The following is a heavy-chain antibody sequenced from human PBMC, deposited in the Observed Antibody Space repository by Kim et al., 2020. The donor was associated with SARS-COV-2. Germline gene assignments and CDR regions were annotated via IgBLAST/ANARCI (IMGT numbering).Heavy chain of an antibody. V-gene: IGHV3-53*01. D-gene: IGHD5-18*01. J-gene: IGHJ4*02. Sequence: GGSLRLSCAASGFTVSSNYMSWVRQAPGKGLEWVLVIYSGGSTYYADSVKGRFTISRDNSKNTLYLQMNSLRAEDTAVYYCARGIGYSYGFDYWGQGTLVTVSS. CDR3: ARGIGYSYGFDY. CDR1: GFTVSSNY. CDR2: IYSGGST.